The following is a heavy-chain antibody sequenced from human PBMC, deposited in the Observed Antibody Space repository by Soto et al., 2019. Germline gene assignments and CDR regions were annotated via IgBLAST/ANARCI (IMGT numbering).Heavy chain of an antibody. CDR1: KFPFTDFA. CDR3: AKDLDPITATTFDF. CDR2: VSGRGDTT. D-gene: IGHD1-7*01. J-gene: IGHJ4*02. V-gene: IGHV3-23*01. Sequence: EVHLLESGGGLVQPGGSLRLSCVASKFPFTDFAMTWVRQAPGKGLEWVSAVSGRGDTTYYADSVNGRFTISRDNSQNIVFLQMHSLRAEDTGVYYCAKDLDPITATTFDFWGQGTLVTVSS.